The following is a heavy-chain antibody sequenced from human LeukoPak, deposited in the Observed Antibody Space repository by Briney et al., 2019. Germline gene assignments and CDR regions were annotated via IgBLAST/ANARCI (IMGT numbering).Heavy chain of an antibody. D-gene: IGHD1-26*01. Sequence: GGSLRLSCAASGFTFSSYWMHWVRQAPGKGLVWVSRINSDGSSTSYADSVKGRFTISRDNAKNTLYLQMNSLRAEDTAVYYCARDQRIVGAHDAFDIWGQGTMVTVSS. CDR1: GFTFSSYW. V-gene: IGHV3-74*01. CDR2: INSDGSST. J-gene: IGHJ3*02. CDR3: ARDQRIVGAHDAFDI.